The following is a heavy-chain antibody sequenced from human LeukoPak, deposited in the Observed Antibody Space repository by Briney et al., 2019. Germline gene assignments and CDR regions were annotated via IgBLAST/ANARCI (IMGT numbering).Heavy chain of an antibody. V-gene: IGHV1-69*06. CDR3: ARVVGLTGYSSNWYSGYYYYMDV. CDR1: GGTFSSYA. Sequence: ASVKVSCKTSGGTFSSYAITWVRQTPGQGLEWMGGIIPIFGTTNYAQKFQDRVTITADKSTSTAYMKLSSLRSEDTAVYYCARVVGLTGYSSNWYSGYYYYMDVWGRGTTVTVSS. D-gene: IGHD6-13*01. CDR2: IIPIFGTT. J-gene: IGHJ6*03.